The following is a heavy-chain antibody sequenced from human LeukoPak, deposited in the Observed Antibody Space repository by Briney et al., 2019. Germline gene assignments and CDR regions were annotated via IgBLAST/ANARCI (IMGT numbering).Heavy chain of an antibody. Sequence: GGSLRLSCVASGFTFRRYDMHWVRQAPGKGLEWVAVIANDGRNEIYADSVKGRFTISRDNSKNTLYLQMNSLRAEDTAVYYCAELGITMIGDVWGKGTTVTISS. CDR2: IANDGRNE. J-gene: IGHJ6*04. D-gene: IGHD3-10*02. CDR1: GFTFRRYD. V-gene: IGHV3-30*04. CDR3: AELGITMIGDV.